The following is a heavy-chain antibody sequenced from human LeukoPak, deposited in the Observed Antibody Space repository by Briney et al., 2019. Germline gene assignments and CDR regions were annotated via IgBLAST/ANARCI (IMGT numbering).Heavy chain of an antibody. D-gene: IGHD6-13*01. CDR2: INHSGST. Sequence: SETLSLTCAVSGGSFSGYYWSWIRQPPGKGLEWIGEINHSGSTNYNPSLKNRVTISVDTSKDHFYLKLSSVTAADTAVYYCARGPEIAAASSNSDAFDIWGQGTMVTVSS. V-gene: IGHV4-34*01. CDR1: GGSFSGYY. CDR3: ARGPEIAAASSNSDAFDI. J-gene: IGHJ3*02.